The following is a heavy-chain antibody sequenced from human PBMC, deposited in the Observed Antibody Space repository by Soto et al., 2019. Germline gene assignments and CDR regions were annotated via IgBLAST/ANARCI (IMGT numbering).Heavy chain of an antibody. CDR1: GLTFSSYG. CDR3: AKARAYYYDSSALGDY. CDR2: ISYDGSNK. D-gene: IGHD3-22*01. Sequence: QVQLVESGGGVVQPGRSLRLSCAASGLTFSSYGMHWVRQAPGKGLEWVAVISYDGSNKYYADSVKGRFTISRDNSKNTLYLQMNSLRAEDTAVYYCAKARAYYYDSSALGDYWGQGTLVTVSS. J-gene: IGHJ4*02. V-gene: IGHV3-30*18.